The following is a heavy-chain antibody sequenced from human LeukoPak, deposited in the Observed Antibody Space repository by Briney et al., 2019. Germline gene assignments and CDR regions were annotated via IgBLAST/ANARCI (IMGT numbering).Heavy chain of an antibody. CDR1: GFTFSSYA. CDR3: AKSPCGGDCYTSDY. CDR2: ISGSGGST. J-gene: IGHJ4*02. D-gene: IGHD2-21*02. Sequence: GGSLRLSCAASGFTFSSYAMSWVRQAPGKGLEWVAAISGSGGSTYYADSVKGRFTIYRDNSKNTLYLQMNSLRAEDTAVYYCAKSPCGGDCYTSDYWGQGTLVTVSS. V-gene: IGHV3-23*01.